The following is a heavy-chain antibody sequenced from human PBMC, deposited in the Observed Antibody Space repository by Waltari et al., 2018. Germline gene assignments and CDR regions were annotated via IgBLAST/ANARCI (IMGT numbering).Heavy chain of an antibody. V-gene: IGHV4-39*01. D-gene: IGHD2-15*01. Sequence: QLQLQESGPRLVKPSETLSLPCTVSGGSINTNTYFWAWIRQPPGKGLEWIGSVYDSGSTDYNESLKSRVTISVDTSKNQFSLNLSSVTAADTAVYYCASQDAAAVAYWFDPWGQGTPVTVSS. CDR3: ASQDAAAVAYWFDP. CDR1: GGSINTNTYF. J-gene: IGHJ5*02. CDR2: VYDSGST.